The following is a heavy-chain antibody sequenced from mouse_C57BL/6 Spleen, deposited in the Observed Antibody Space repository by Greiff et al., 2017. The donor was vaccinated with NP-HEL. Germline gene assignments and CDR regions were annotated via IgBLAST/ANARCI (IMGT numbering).Heavy chain of an antibody. D-gene: IGHD1-1*01. V-gene: IGHV5-9-1*02. CDR1: GFTFSSYA. CDR2: ISSGGDYI. CDR3: TREEHYA. J-gene: IGHJ3*01. Sequence: EVQGVESGEGLVKPGGSLKLSCAASGFTFSSYAMSWVRQTPEKRLEWVAYISSGGDYIYYADTVKGRLTSSRDNARNTLYLQMSSLKSEETAMYYCTREEHYAWGQGTLVTVSA.